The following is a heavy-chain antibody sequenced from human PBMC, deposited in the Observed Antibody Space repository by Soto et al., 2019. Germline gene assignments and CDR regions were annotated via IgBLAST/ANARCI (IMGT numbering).Heavy chain of an antibody. Sequence: GESLKISCKGSGYSFTSYWISWVRQMPGQGLGWMGRIDPSDSYTNYSPSFQGHVTISADKSISTAYLQWRSLKASDTAMYHCARTPRYSGYAYYYYYGMDVWGQGTTVTVSS. V-gene: IGHV5-10-1*01. CDR2: IDPSDSYT. CDR1: GYSFTSYW. CDR3: ARTPRYSGYAYYYYYGMDV. J-gene: IGHJ6*02. D-gene: IGHD5-12*01.